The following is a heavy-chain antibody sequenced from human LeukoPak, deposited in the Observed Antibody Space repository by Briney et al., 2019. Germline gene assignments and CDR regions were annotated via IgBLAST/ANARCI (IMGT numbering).Heavy chain of an antibody. CDR3: ARGVDSYGSGTYPPDY. Sequence: GGSLRLSCAASGFTFSSYSMNWVRQAPGKGLEWVSSISSSSTYLYYADSVKGRFTITRDNAKNSLYLQMNSLRAEDTAVYYCARGVDSYGSGTYPPDYWGQGTLVTVSS. CDR1: GFTFSSYS. J-gene: IGHJ4*02. CDR2: ISSSSTYL. V-gene: IGHV3-21*01. D-gene: IGHD3-10*01.